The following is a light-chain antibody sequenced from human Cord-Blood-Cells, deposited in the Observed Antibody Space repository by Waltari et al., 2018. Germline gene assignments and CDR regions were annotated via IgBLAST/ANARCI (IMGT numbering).Light chain of an antibody. V-gene: IGLV2-23*01. Sequence: QSALPQPASASGSPGQSITISCTGTSSDVGSYNLVSWYQQHPGKAPKLMIYEGSKRPSGVSNRFSGSKSGNTASLTISGLQAEDEADYYCCSYAGSSTWVFGGGTKLTVL. CDR3: CSYAGSSTWV. CDR1: SSDVGSYNL. J-gene: IGLJ3*02. CDR2: EGS.